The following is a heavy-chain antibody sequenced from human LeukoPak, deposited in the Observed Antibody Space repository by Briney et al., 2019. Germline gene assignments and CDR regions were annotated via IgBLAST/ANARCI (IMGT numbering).Heavy chain of an antibody. V-gene: IGHV1-69*04. J-gene: IGHJ4*02. CDR1: AGTFSSYA. CDR3: AKARPTLTRGYGGYGVTGY. D-gene: IGHD5-12*01. CDR2: IIPILGVA. Sequence: SVKVSCKASAGTFSSYAISWVRQAPGQGLEWMGRIIPILGVANYAQKFQGRVTSTADKSTSTAYMELSSLRSEDTAVYYCAKARPTLTRGYGGYGVTGYWGQGTLVTVSS.